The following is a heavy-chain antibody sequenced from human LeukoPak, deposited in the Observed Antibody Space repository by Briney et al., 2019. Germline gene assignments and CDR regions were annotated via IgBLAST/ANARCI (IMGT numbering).Heavy chain of an antibody. J-gene: IGHJ4*02. CDR3: TRVLNDYKYYFDY. CDR2: ISAYNGNT. D-gene: IGHD4-11*01. Sequence: GASVKVSCKASGDTFIRYGITWVRQAPGQGLEWMGWISAYNGNTKYAQNLQGRVTMTTDTSTSTAYMELRSLRSDDTAVYYCTRVLNDYKYYFDYWGQGTLVTVSS. CDR1: GDTFIRYG. V-gene: IGHV1-18*01.